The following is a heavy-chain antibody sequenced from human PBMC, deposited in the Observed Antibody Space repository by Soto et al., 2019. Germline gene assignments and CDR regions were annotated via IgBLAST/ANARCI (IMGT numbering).Heavy chain of an antibody. CDR1: GFTFSSYS. J-gene: IGHJ4*01. Sequence: EVQLVESGGGLVQPGGSLRLSCAASGFTFSSYSRNWVRQAPGKGLEWVSYISSSSSTIYYADSVKGRFTISRDNAKDSLYLQMNSLRADDTAVYYCAPAAANLWGQGTLVTVSS. D-gene: IGHD6-13*01. CDR2: ISSSSSTI. CDR3: APAAANL. V-gene: IGHV3-48*01.